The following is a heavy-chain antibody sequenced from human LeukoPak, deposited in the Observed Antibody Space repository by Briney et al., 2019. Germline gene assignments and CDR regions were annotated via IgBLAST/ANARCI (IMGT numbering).Heavy chain of an antibody. CDR2: INDSGST. J-gene: IGHJ4*02. CDR3: ARGQYCSTTTCYSARRYFDF. V-gene: IGHV4-34*01. D-gene: IGHD2-2*01. CDR1: GGAFSNYF. Sequence: PSETLSLTCAVSGGAFSNYFWTWIRQPPGKGREWIAEINDSGSTNSNSSLRSRVAISLDTSKNQFSLRLTSVTAADTAVYDCARGQYCSTTTCYSARRYFDFWGQGTLVTVSS.